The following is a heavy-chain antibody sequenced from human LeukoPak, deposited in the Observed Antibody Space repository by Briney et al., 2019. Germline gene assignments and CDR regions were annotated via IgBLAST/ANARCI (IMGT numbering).Heavy chain of an antibody. V-gene: IGHV4-31*03. CDR1: GGSISSGGYY. Sequence: PSETLSLTCTVSGGSISSGGYYWSWIRQHPGKGLEWIGYIYYSGSTYYNPSLKSRVTISVDTSKNQFSLKLSSVTAADTAVYYCARTISSGLYYYGMDVWGQGTTVTVSS. CDR3: ARTISSGLYYYGMDV. CDR2: IYYSGST. J-gene: IGHJ6*02. D-gene: IGHD6-19*01.